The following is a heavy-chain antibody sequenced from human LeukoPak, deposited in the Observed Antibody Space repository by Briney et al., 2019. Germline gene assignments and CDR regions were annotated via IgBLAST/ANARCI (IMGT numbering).Heavy chain of an antibody. J-gene: IGHJ3*02. CDR2: IYTSGST. Sequence: SETLSLTCTVSGYSISSGYYWGWIRQPPGKGLEWIGRIYTSGSTNYNPSLKSRVTISVDTSKNQFSLKLSSVTAADTAVYYCARDRGITMVRGVMVDAFDIWGQGTMVTVSS. CDR1: GYSISSGYY. D-gene: IGHD3-10*01. CDR3: ARDRGITMVRGVMVDAFDI. V-gene: IGHV4-38-2*02.